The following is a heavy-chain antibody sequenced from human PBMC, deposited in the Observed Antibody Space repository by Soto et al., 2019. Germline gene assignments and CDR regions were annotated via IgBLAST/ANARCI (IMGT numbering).Heavy chain of an antibody. CDR3: AKEPRLGYYDSSGYPVGADGMDV. Sequence: GGSLRLSCAVSGFTFSSYGMHWVRQAPGKGLEGVAVISYDGSNKYYADSVKGRFTISRDNSKNTLYLQMNSLRAEDTAVYYCAKEPRLGYYDSSGYPVGADGMDVWGQGTTVTVSS. CDR2: ISYDGSNK. V-gene: IGHV3-30*18. J-gene: IGHJ6*02. CDR1: GFTFSSYG. D-gene: IGHD3-22*01.